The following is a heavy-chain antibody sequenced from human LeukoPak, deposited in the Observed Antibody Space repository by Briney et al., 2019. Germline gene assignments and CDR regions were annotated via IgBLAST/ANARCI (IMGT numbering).Heavy chain of an antibody. J-gene: IGHJ5*02. CDR1: GGTFSSYD. CDR3: ARAVAVAGTYGWFDP. D-gene: IGHD6-19*01. V-gene: IGHV1-69*13. CDR2: ITPMFGTA. Sequence: ASVKVSCKASGGTFSSYDISWVRQAPGQGLEWMGGITPMFGTAKYAQKFQGRVTITAVESMSTAYMELRSLRSDDTAVYYCARAVAVAGTYGWFDPWGQGTLVTVSS.